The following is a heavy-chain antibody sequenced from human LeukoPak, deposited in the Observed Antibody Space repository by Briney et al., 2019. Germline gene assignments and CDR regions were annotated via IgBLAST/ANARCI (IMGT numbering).Heavy chain of an antibody. Sequence: ASVKVSCKASGYTFTSYGISWVRQAPGQGLEWMGWISAYNGNTNYAQKLQGRVTMTTDTSTSTAYMELRSLRSDDTAVYYCAREVGATTRRPTFDYWGQGTLVTVSS. CDR2: ISAYNGNT. D-gene: IGHD1-26*01. V-gene: IGHV1-18*01. CDR1: GYTFTSYG. J-gene: IGHJ4*02. CDR3: AREVGATTRRPTFDY.